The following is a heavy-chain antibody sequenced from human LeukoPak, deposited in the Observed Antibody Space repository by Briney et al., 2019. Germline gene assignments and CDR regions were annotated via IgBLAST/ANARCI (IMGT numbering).Heavy chain of an antibody. D-gene: IGHD2-15*01. CDR3: ARVNGRYCSGGSCYSEWFDP. V-gene: IGHV4-59*01. CDR1: GGSISSYY. Sequence: SKTLSLTCTVSGGSISSYYWSWIRQPPGKGLEWIGYIYYSGSTNYNPSLKSRVTISVDTSKNQFSLKLSSVTAADTAVYYCARVNGRYCSGGSCYSEWFDPWGRGTLVTVSS. CDR2: IYYSGST. J-gene: IGHJ5*02.